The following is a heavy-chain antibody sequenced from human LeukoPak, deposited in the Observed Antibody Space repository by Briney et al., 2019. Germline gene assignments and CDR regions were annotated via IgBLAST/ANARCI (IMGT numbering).Heavy chain of an antibody. Sequence: GGSLRLSCAASGFIFSDYYMSWIRQAPGKGLEWVSYISSSGSTIYYADSVKGRFTISRDNAKNSLFLQMNNLRAEDTAVYYCARDSSGYYSLYWGQGTLVTVSS. D-gene: IGHD3-22*01. J-gene: IGHJ4*02. V-gene: IGHV3-11*01. CDR2: ISSSGSTI. CDR3: ARDSSGYYSLY. CDR1: GFIFSDYY.